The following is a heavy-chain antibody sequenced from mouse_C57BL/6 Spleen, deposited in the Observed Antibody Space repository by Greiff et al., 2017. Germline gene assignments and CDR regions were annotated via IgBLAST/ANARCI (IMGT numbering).Heavy chain of an antibody. J-gene: IGHJ3*01. CDR1: GYAFSSYW. V-gene: IGHV1-80*01. D-gene: IGHD2-1*01. Sequence: VQLQQSGAELVKPGASVKISCKASGYAFSSYWMNWVKQRPGQGLEWIGQIYPGDGDTNYNGKFKGKATLTADKSSSTAYMQLSSLTSEDSAVYFCGGGNSFAYWGQGTLVTVSA. CDR3: GGGNSFAY. CDR2: IYPGDGDT.